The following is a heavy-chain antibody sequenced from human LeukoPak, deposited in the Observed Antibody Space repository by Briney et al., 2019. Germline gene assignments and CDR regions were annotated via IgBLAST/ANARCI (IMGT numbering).Heavy chain of an antibody. CDR1: GGSISSNNW. J-gene: IGHJ4*02. V-gene: IGHV4-4*02. D-gene: IGHD5-12*01. CDR2: IYHTGTT. Sequence: SETLSLTCAVSGGSISSNNWWSWVRQPPGKGLEWIGEIYHTGTTNYNPSLKSRITISVDKSKSQFSLNLTSVTAADTAVYYCARGRNGYDFIDYWGQGTLVTVSS. CDR3: ARGRNGYDFIDY.